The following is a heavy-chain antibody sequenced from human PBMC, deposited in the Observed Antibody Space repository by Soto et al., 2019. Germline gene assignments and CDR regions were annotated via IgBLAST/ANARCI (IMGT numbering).Heavy chain of an antibody. CDR2: IDWDDDK. J-gene: IGHJ6*02. D-gene: IGHD6-19*01. V-gene: IGHV2-70*01. CDR3: ARIRSAVAGTFGYYYGMDV. Sequence: ESGPTLVNPTQTLTLTCTFSGFSLSTSGMCVSWIRQPPGKALEWLALIDWDDDKYYSTSLKTRLTISKDTSKNQVVLTMTNMDPVDTATYYCARIRSAVAGTFGYYYGMDVWGQGTTVTVSS. CDR1: GFSLSTSGMC.